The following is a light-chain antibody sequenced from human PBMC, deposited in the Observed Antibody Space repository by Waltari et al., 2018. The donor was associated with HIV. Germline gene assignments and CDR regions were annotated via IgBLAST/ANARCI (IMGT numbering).Light chain of an antibody. J-gene: IGLJ1*01. CDR3: AAWDNILSGYV. CDR2: TDY. V-gene: IGLV1-47*01. CDR1: SSNVGRDN. Sequence: QSALTQPPSTSGTPGQRVTMSCSGSSSNVGRDNVYWYQQIPGTAPKLLIYTDYQRPSGGPDRFSGSKSGTSASLAISGLRSEDEADYYCAAWDNILSGYVFGTGTKVSVL.